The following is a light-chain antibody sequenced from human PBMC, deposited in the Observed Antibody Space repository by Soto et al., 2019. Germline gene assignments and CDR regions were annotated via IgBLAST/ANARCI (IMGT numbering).Light chain of an antibody. V-gene: IGKV1-5*01. CDR3: QQYNSYSRT. CDR2: DAS. J-gene: IGKJ1*01. Sequence: DIQMTQSPSPLAASVGYRLTITCRASQSISSWLAWYQQKPGKAPKLLIYDASSLESGVPSRFSGSGSGTEFTLTISSLQPDDFATYYCQQYNSYSRTFGQGTKVDIK. CDR1: QSISSW.